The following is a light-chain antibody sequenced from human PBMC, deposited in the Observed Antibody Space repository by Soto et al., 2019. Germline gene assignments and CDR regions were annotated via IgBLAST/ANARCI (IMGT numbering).Light chain of an antibody. CDR1: SSNIEKNH. V-gene: IGLV1-51*01. CDR3: GTWDTSLRAGV. CDR2: DND. Sequence: QSVLTQPPSVSAAPGQKVTISCSGSSSNIEKNHVSWYQQRPGTAPKLLIYDNDKRFSGIPDRFSGSKSGTSATLAITGLQTGDEADYYCGTWDTSLRAGVFGGGTKVTVL. J-gene: IGLJ2*01.